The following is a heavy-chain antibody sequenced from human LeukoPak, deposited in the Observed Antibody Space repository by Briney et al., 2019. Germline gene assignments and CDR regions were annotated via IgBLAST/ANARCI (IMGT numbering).Heavy chain of an antibody. J-gene: IGHJ4*02. CDR3: ATSTVTPYSPFDY. V-gene: IGHV1-8*01. Sequence: GASVKVSCKASGYTFTSYDINWVRQATGQGLEWMGWMNPNSGNTGYAQKFQGRVTMTRNTSISTAYMELSSLRSEDTAVYYCATSTVTPYSPFDYWGQGTLVTVSS. CDR2: MNPNSGNT. D-gene: IGHD4-17*01. CDR1: GYTFTSYD.